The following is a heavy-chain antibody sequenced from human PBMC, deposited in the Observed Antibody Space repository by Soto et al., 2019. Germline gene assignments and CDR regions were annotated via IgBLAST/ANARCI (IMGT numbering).Heavy chain of an antibody. Sequence: QVQLVESGGGVVQPGRSLRLSCAASGFTFSSYAMHWVRQAPGKGLEWVAVISYDGSNKYYADSVKGRFTISRDNSKNTLYLQMNSLRSEDTAVYYCAREWGYYGVSPWFDYWGQGTLVTVSS. CDR1: GFTFSSYA. CDR3: AREWGYYGVSPWFDY. D-gene: IGHD4-17*01. J-gene: IGHJ4*02. CDR2: ISYDGSNK. V-gene: IGHV3-30-3*01.